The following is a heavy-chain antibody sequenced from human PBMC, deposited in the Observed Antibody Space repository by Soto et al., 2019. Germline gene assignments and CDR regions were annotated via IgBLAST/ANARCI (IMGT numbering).Heavy chain of an antibody. D-gene: IGHD1-20*01. CDR1: GGTFSSYA. Sequence: SVKVSCKASGGTFSSYAISWVRQAPGQGLEWMGGIIPIFGTANYAQKFQGRVTITADKSTSTAYMELSSLRSEDTAVYYCARGQIYITGTTRAFDIWGQGTMVTVS. J-gene: IGHJ3*02. V-gene: IGHV1-69*06. CDR3: ARGQIYITGTTRAFDI. CDR2: IIPIFGTA.